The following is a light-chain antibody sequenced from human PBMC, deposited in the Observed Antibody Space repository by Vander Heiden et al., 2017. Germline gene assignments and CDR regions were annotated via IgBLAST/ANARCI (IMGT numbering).Light chain of an antibody. CDR3: HQYGSPWT. J-gene: IGKJ1*01. Sequence: IVLTQSPGTLSLSPGERATLSCGASQSVRSNNLAWYQQKPGRAPRLLISGATSRATGIPDRFSGSGSGTDFTLTISRLEPEDFAVYYCHQYGSPWTFGQGTKVEIK. CDR1: QSVRSNN. V-gene: IGKV3-20*01. CDR2: GAT.